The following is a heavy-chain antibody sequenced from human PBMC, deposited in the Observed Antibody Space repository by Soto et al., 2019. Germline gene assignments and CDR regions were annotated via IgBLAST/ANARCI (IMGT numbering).Heavy chain of an antibody. CDR3: AREKCSSTSCNHGMDV. CDR2: ITTTSTYK. J-gene: IGHJ6*02. V-gene: IGHV3-21*01. D-gene: IGHD2-2*01. CDR1: AFTFNNFP. Sequence: PGGSLRLSCVASAFTFNNFPMHWVRQAPGKGLQWLASITTTSTYKYYADSVKGRFSISRDNAKNSLYLELTNLRSEDTAVYYCAREKCSSTSCNHGMDVWGLGTTVTVYS.